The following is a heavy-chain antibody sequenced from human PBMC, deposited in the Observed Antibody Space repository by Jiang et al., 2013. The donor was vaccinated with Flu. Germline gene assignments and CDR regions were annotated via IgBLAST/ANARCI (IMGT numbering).Heavy chain of an antibody. D-gene: IGHD3-22*01. CDR1: GGSISSYY. CDR2: LLQWEH. CDR3: AREVHYYDSSGYYLFDY. V-gene: IGHV4-59*01. Sequence: GLVKPSETLSLTCTVSGGSISSYYWSWIRQPQEGTGVDWVYLLQWEHQLQPSLKSRVTISVDTSKNQFSLKLSSVTAADTAVYYCAREVHYYDSSGYYLFDYWGQGTLVTVSS. J-gene: IGHJ4*02.